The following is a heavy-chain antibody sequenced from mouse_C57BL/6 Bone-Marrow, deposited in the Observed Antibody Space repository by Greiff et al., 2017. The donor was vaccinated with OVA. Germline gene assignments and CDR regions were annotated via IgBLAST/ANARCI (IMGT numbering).Heavy chain of an antibody. CDR2: IDPSDSYT. J-gene: IGHJ3*01. CDR1: GYTFTSYW. V-gene: IGHV1-69*01. CDR3: ARSWDDWFAY. Sequence: VQLQQPGAELVMPGASVKLSCKASGYTFTSYWMHWVKQRPGQGLEWIGEIDPSDSYTNYNQKFKGKSTLTVDKSSSTAYMQLSSLTSEDSAVYYCARSWDDWFAYWGQGTLVTVSA. D-gene: IGHD4-1*01.